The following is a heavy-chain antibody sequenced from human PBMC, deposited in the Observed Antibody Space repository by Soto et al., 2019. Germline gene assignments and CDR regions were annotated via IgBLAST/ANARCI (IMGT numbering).Heavy chain of an antibody. D-gene: IGHD6-13*01. CDR1: GYSFINYW. CDR2: IDPSDSHT. Sequence: EVQLVQSGAEVKKPGESLRISCEGSGYSFINYWITWVRQMPGKGLEWMGRIDPSDSHTNYSPSFQGHVTISADKSITTAYLQWSGLKASDTAIYYCARQRRDGSSWYDVFDIWGQGTMVTVSS. V-gene: IGHV5-10-1*01. J-gene: IGHJ3*02. CDR3: ARQRRDGSSWYDVFDI.